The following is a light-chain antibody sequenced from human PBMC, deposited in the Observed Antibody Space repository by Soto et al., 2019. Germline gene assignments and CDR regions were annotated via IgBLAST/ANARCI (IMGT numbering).Light chain of an antibody. V-gene: IGKV1-27*01. J-gene: IGKJ4*01. Sequence: DIQMTQSPSSLSASVGDRVTITCRASQGISNYLAWYQQKPVKVPKLLIYAAYTLQAGVPSRFSGSGSGTDFTLTISSLQPADVATYSCQKYNSAPLFGGGTTVEIK. CDR3: QKYNSAPL. CDR2: AAY. CDR1: QGISNY.